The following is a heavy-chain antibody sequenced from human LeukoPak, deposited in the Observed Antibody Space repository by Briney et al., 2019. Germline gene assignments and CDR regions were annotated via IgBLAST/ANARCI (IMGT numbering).Heavy chain of an antibody. CDR3: AKGAYDYIEVDYFDY. CDR1: GFTISSYF. J-gene: IGHJ4*02. Sequence: SGGSLRLSCAASGFTISSYFMSWVRQAPGKGLEWVSGIIGSGGSTYYADSVKGRFTISRDNSKNTLYLQVNSLTAEDTAVYYCAKGAYDYIEVDYFDYWGQGTLVTVSS. V-gene: IGHV3-23*01. D-gene: IGHD5-12*01. CDR2: IIGSGGST.